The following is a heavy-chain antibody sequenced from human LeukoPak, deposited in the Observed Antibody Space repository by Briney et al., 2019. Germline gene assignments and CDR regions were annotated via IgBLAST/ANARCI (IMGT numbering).Heavy chain of an antibody. CDR1: GFTFSSYW. Sequence: GGSLRLSCAASGFTFSSYWMHWFRQAPGKGLVWVSRINTDGGTTGYADSVRGRFTISRDNAKNTLYLQMNGLRAEDTAVYYCAKDLTWNTADYWGQGTLVTVSS. V-gene: IGHV3-74*01. D-gene: IGHD1/OR15-1a*01. CDR3: AKDLTWNTADY. CDR2: INTDGGTT. J-gene: IGHJ4*02.